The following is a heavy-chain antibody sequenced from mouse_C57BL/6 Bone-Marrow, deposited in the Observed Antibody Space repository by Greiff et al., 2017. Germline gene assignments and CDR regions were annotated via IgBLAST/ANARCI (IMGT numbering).Heavy chain of an antibody. J-gene: IGHJ1*03. CDR3: ARRRGYFDV. CDR1: GFTFSSYT. CDR2: ISGGGGNT. Sequence: EVKLMESGGGLVKPGGSLKLSCAASGFTFSSYTMSWVRQTPEKRLEWVATISGGGGNTYYPDSVKGRFTISRDNAKNTLYLHMSSLRSEDTALYYGARRRGYFDVWGTGTTVTVSS. V-gene: IGHV5-9*01.